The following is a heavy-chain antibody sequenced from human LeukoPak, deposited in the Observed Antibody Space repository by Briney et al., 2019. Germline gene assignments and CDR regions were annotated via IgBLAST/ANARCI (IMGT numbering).Heavy chain of an antibody. CDR3: ATRPTWGGY. D-gene: IGHD3-10*01. V-gene: IGHV3-48*03. CDR2: ISSSETTI. Sequence: PGGSLRLSCAASGFTFSTYEMHCVRQAPGKGLEWVSYISSSETTIYYADSVTGRFTISRDNAKNSLFLQMNSLRAEDTAVYYCATRPTWGGYWGQGTLVTVSS. J-gene: IGHJ4*02. CDR1: GFTFSTYE.